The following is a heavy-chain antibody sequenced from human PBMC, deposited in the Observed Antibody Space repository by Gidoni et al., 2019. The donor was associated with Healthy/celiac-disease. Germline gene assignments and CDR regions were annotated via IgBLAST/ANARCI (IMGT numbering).Heavy chain of an antibody. V-gene: IGHV3-23*01. CDR1: GLTFSSYA. CDR3: AKDIEQIVGATTDDY. D-gene: IGHD1-26*01. CDR2: ISGSGGST. Sequence: CAASGLTFSSYAMSWVRQAPGKGLEWVSAISGSGGSTYYADSVMGRFTISRDNSKNTLYLQMNSLRAEDKAVYYCAKDIEQIVGATTDDYWGQGTLVTVSS. J-gene: IGHJ4*02.